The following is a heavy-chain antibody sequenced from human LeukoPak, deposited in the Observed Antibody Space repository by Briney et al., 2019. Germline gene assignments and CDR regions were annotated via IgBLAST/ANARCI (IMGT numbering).Heavy chain of an antibody. D-gene: IGHD3-10*01. Sequence: ASVKVSCKASGYTFTGYYMHWVRQAPGQGLEWMGWINPNSGGTNYAQKFQGRVTMTRDTSISTAYMELSRLRSDDTAVYYCARRGVEWFGDSPYYYMDVWGKGTTVTISS. V-gene: IGHV1-2*02. CDR2: INPNSGGT. CDR1: GYTFTGYY. CDR3: ARRGVEWFGDSPYYYMDV. J-gene: IGHJ6*03.